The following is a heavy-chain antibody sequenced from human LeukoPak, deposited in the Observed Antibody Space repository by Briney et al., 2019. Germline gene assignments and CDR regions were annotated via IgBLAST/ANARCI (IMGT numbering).Heavy chain of an antibody. J-gene: IGHJ5*02. Sequence: SETLSLTCTVSGGSISSYYWSWIRQPPGKGLEWIGYIYYSGSTNYNPSLKSRVTISVDTSKNQFSLKLSSVTAADTAVYYCARGYSSANWFDPWGQGTLVTGSS. CDR3: ARGYSSANWFDP. CDR2: IYYSGST. CDR1: GGSISSYY. D-gene: IGHD6-25*01. V-gene: IGHV4-59*01.